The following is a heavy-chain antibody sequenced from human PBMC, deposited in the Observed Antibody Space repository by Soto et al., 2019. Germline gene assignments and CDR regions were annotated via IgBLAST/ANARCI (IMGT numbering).Heavy chain of an antibody. D-gene: IGHD2-15*01. Sequence: VQLVETGGGLIQPGGSLRLSCAASGFTVSSNYMSWVRQAPGKGLEWVSVIYSGGSTYYADSVKGRFTISRDNSKNTLYLQMNSLRAEDTAVYYCARGGGEYCSGGSCYSGYWGQGTLVTVSS. J-gene: IGHJ4*02. CDR1: GFTVSSNY. CDR2: IYSGGST. CDR3: ARGGGEYCSGGSCYSGY. V-gene: IGHV3-53*02.